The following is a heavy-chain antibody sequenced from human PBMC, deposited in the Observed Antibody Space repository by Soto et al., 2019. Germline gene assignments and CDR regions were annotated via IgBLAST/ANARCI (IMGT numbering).Heavy chain of an antibody. D-gene: IGHD3-22*01. CDR2: ISGSGSTI. CDR3: AKVFYYYDSSGYYYFDY. V-gene: IGHV3-23*01. J-gene: IGHJ4*02. Sequence: LRLSCAASGFTFSSYAMSWVRQAPGKGPEWISSISGSGSTIYYADSVKGRFTISRDNSKNTLYLQMSSLRAEDTTVYYCAKVFYYYDSSGYYYFDYWGQGTLVTV. CDR1: GFTFSSYA.